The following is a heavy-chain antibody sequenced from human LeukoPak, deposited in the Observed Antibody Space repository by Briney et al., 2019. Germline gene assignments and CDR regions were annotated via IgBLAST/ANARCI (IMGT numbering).Heavy chain of an antibody. D-gene: IGHD6-19*01. Sequence: GGSLRLSCAASGFTFSSYATSWVRQAPGKGLEWVSAISGSGGSTYYADSVKGRFTISRDNSKNTLYLQMNSLRAEDTAVYYCAKGIDEGSGWNYWGQGTLVTVSS. CDR1: GFTFSSYA. CDR3: AKGIDEGSGWNY. V-gene: IGHV3-23*01. CDR2: ISGSGGST. J-gene: IGHJ4*02.